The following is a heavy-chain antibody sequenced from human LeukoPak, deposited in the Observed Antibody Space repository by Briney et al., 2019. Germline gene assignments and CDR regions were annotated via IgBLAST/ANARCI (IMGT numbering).Heavy chain of an antibody. CDR3: AGDGIASQFDY. CDR1: GFTFSSYW. CDR2: IKQDGSEK. J-gene: IGHJ4*02. V-gene: IGHV3-7*01. Sequence: GGSLRLSCAASGFTFSSYWMSWVRQAPGKGLEWVANIKQDGSEKYYVDSVKGRFTISRDNAKNSLYLQMNSLRAEDTAVYYCAGDGIASQFDYWGQGTLVTVSS. D-gene: IGHD2-15*01.